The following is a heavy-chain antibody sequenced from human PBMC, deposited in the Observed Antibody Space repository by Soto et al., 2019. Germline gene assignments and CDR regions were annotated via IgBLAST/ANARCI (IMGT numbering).Heavy chain of an antibody. Sequence: QVQLMQSGAEVRKPGASVKVSCKASGYTFTDYDINWVRQATGQGLEWLGWMTPKSGYTGYAQKFQGRVTLTKDTSRGTAYMEHSSLTSEDTAMYYCTRNLYNTGDFDHWGQGTLVTVSS. CDR1: GYTFTDYD. CDR3: TRNLYNTGDFDH. CDR2: MTPKSGYT. V-gene: IGHV1-8*02. D-gene: IGHD1-20*01. J-gene: IGHJ4*02.